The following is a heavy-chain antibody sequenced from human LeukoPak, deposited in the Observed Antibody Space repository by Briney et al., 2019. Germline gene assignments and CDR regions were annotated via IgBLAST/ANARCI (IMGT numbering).Heavy chain of an antibody. CDR1: GGSISSGGYY. Sequence: PSETLSLTCTVSGGSISSGGYYWSWIRQHPGKGLEWIGYIYYSGSTYYNPSLKSRVTISVDTSKNQFSLKLSSVTAADTAVYYCARDRGRDGYNPPGMDVWGQGTTVTVSS. D-gene: IGHD5-24*01. CDR3: ARDRGRDGYNPPGMDV. V-gene: IGHV4-31*03. J-gene: IGHJ6*02. CDR2: IYYSGST.